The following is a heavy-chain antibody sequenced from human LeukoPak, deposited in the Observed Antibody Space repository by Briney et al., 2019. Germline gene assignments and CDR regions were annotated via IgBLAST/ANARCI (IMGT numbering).Heavy chain of an antibody. J-gene: IGHJ4*02. Sequence: GASLRLSCATSGFTFSNALMSWVLQAPGKGLEWVSAIGGTGGIAYYADSGKGRFTISRDNSKATLKLQMNSQRTEDTAIYYCAKDRDFGGNSVSVFHSWGQGILVTVSS. CDR2: IGGTGGIA. V-gene: IGHV3-23*01. CDR3: AKDRDFGGNSVSVFHS. D-gene: IGHD4-23*01. CDR1: GFTFSNAL.